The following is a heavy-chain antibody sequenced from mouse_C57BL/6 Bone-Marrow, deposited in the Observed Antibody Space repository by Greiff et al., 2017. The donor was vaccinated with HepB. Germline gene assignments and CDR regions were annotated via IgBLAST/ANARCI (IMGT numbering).Heavy chain of an antibody. J-gene: IGHJ1*03. CDR2: INPSTGGT. CDR3: ARSNYYGSSLYWYFDV. D-gene: IGHD1-1*01. CDR1: GYSFTGYY. V-gene: IGHV1-42*01. Sequence: EVQLQQSGPELVKPGASVKISCTASGYSFTGYYMNWVKQSPEKSLEWIGEINPSTGGTTYNQKFKAKATLTVDKSSSTAYMQLKSLTSEDSAVYYCARSNYYGSSLYWYFDVWGTGTTVTVSS.